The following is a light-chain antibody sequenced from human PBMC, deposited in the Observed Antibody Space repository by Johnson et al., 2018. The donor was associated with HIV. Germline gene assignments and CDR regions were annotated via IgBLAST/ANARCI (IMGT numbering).Light chain of an antibody. CDR2: DND. CDR1: SSNIGNNY. J-gene: IGLJ1*01. CDR3: GTWDSSLSGGLYV. Sequence: QPVLTQPPSVSVAPGQKVTISCSGSSSNIGNNYVSWYQQLPGTAPKLLIYDNDKRPSGIPDRFSASKSGTSATLGITGLQTEDEADYYCGTWDSSLSGGLYVFGTGTRVTVL. V-gene: IGLV1-51*01.